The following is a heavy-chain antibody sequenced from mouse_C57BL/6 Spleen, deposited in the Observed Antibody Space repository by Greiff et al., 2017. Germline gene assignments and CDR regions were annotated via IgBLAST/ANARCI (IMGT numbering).Heavy chain of an antibody. CDR1: GFSLTSYG. J-gene: IGHJ4*01. Sequence: QVQLKASGPGLVAPSQSLSITCTVSGFSLTSYGVHWVRQPPGKGLEWLVVIWSDGSTTYNSALKSRLRISKGTSKSQVFLTMHRLQTDDTAMYYCARQSSKGAMDYWGQGTSVTVSS. CDR3: ARQSSKGAMDY. D-gene: IGHD1-1*01. CDR2: IWSDGST. V-gene: IGHV2-6*03.